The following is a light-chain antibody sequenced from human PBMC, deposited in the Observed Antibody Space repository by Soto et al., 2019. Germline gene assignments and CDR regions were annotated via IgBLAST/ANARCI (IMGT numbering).Light chain of an antibody. Sequence: QSVLTQPPSVSGAPGQRCTISCTESSSNIGAGYDVHWYQQLPGTAPKLLIYGNSNRPSGVPDRFSGSKSGTSASLAITGLQAEDEADYYCQSYDSSLSGSGVFGTGTKVTVL. V-gene: IGLV1-40*01. CDR1: SSNIGAGYD. CDR3: QSYDSSLSGSGV. CDR2: GNS. J-gene: IGLJ1*01.